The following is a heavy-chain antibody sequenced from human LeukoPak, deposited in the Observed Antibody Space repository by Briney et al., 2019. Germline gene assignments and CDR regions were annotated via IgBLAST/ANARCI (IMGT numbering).Heavy chain of an antibody. CDR1: GGSISSSTYY. D-gene: IGHD3-3*01. Sequence: SETLSLTCTVSGGSISSSTYYWGWIRQPPGKGLEWIGSIYYSGSTYYNPSLKSRVTISVDTSKNQFSLKLSSVTAADTAVYYCARHGHYDFWSGYYTGIDYWGQGTLVTVSS. J-gene: IGHJ4*02. CDR2: IYYSGST. V-gene: IGHV4-39*01. CDR3: ARHGHYDFWSGYYTGIDY.